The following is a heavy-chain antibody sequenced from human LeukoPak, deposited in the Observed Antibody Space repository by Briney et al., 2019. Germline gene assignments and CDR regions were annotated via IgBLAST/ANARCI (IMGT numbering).Heavy chain of an antibody. Sequence: QSGGSLRLSCAASGFTFSTYPMSWVRQAPGKGLEWVSSIIVSGGSTYYADSVKGRFTISRDNAKNSLYLQMNSLRAEDTAVYYCASLLLTGAFDIWGQGTMVTVSS. CDR2: IIVSGGST. CDR3: ASLLLTGAFDI. J-gene: IGHJ3*02. CDR1: GFTFSTYP. V-gene: IGHV3-23*01. D-gene: IGHD3-22*01.